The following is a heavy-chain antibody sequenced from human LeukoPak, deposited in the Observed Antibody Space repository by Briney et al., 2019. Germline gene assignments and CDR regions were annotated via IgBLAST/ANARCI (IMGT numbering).Heavy chain of an antibody. CDR1: GYTFTGYY. V-gene: IGHV1-2*02. Sequence: ASVKVSCKASGYTFTGYYMHWVRQAPGQGLEWMGWINPNSGGTNYAQKFQGRVTITRDTPISTAYMELSRLRSDDTAVYYCARDHGSGWYDLGYWGQGTLVTVSS. D-gene: IGHD6-19*01. CDR2: INPNSGGT. J-gene: IGHJ4*02. CDR3: ARDHGSGWYDLGY.